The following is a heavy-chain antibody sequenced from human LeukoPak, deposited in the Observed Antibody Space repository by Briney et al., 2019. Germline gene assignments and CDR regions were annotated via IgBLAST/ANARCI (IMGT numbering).Heavy chain of an antibody. J-gene: IGHJ4*02. CDR2: IIPIFGTA. Sequence: SVKVSCTATGGTFTSYAICWVRQAPGQGLEWMGGIIPIFGTANYAQKFQGRVTITTDESTSTAYMELSSLRSKDTAVYYCARRRGYSYGYAFDYWGQGTRVTVSS. V-gene: IGHV1-69*05. CDR3: ARRRGYSYGYAFDY. CDR1: GGTFTSYA. D-gene: IGHD5-18*01.